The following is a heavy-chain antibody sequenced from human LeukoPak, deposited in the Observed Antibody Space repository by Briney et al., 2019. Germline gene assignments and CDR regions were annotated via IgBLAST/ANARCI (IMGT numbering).Heavy chain of an antibody. D-gene: IGHD5-24*01. CDR3: ATEIQKMAGRVY. CDR2: HYHSGST. J-gene: IGHJ4*02. Sequence: SETLSLTCSVSGYSISSGYYWGWIRQAPGKGLEWIGNHYHSGSTYYNPSLKSRVSISVNTSKKQFSLNLSSVTAADTAVYYCATEIQKMAGRVYWGQGTLVTVSS. V-gene: IGHV4-38-2*02. CDR1: GYSISSGYY.